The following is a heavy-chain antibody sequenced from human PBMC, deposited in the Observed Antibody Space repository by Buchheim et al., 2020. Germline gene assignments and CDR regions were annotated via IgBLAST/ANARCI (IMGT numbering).Heavy chain of an antibody. CDR1: GGSISSYY. V-gene: IGHV4-59*01. D-gene: IGHD3-3*01. CDR3: ARGMGSYYDFWSGYYVYYYGMDV. Sequence: QVQLQESGPGLVKPSETLSLTCTVSGGSISSYYWSWIRQPPGKGLEWIGYIYYSGSTNYNPSLKSRVTISVDTSKNQFSLKLSSVTAADTAVYYCARGMGSYYDFWSGYYVYYYGMDVWGQGTT. CDR2: IYYSGST. J-gene: IGHJ6*02.